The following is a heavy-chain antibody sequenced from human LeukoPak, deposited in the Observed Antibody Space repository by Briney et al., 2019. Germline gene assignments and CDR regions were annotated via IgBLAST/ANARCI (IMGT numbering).Heavy chain of an antibody. CDR1: GGSISSYY. D-gene: IGHD1-26*01. CDR2: IYYSGST. J-gene: IGHJ3*02. CDR3: ARYIVSYPHDAFDI. V-gene: IGHV4-59*01. Sequence: SETLSLTCTVSGGSISSYYWSWLRQPPGQGLEWMGYIYYSGSTSYNPSHKSRVTISVDTSKKQFSLKLSSVTAADTAFYYCARYIVSYPHDAFDIWGQGTMVTVSS.